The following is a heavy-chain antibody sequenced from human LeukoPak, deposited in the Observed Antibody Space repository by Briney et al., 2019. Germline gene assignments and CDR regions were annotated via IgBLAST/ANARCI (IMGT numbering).Heavy chain of an antibody. CDR2: ISGSGGST. V-gene: IGHV3-23*01. D-gene: IGHD3-3*01. CDR3: AKEVKDTGYYHLDN. CDR1: GFTFRNYT. Sequence: QPGGSLRLSCAASGFTFRNYTMTWVRQAPGEGLEWVSAISGSGGSTYYADSVKGRFTISRDNSKNTLYLQMNRLRDEDTALFYCAKEVKDTGYYHLDNWGQGTLVTVSS. J-gene: IGHJ4*02.